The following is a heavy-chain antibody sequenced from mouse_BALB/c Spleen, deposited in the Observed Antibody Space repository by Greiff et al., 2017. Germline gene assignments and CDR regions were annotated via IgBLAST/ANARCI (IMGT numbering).Heavy chain of an antibody. CDR2: LWGDGST. J-gene: IGHJ4*01. D-gene: IGHD1-1*02. Sequence: QVQLKESGPGLVAPSQSLSITCTVSGFSLTGYGGNGVRQPPGKGLEWLGMLWGDGSTDYNSALKSRLSISKDNAKNQVFLKMNNLQTDDTARYYCARELGIQYAMDYWGQGTSVTVSS. CDR3: ARELGIQYAMDY. CDR1: GFSLTGYG. V-gene: IGHV2-6-7*01.